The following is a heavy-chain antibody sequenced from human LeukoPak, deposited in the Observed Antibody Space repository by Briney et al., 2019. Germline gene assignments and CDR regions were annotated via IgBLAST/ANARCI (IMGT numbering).Heavy chain of an antibody. CDR3: AREDGSYFSPFDY. D-gene: IGHD1-26*01. CDR1: GGTFSSYA. V-gene: IGHV1-69*13. CDR2: IIPIFGTA. Sequence: ASVKVSCRASGGTFSSYAISWVRQAPGQGLEWMGGIIPIFGTANYAQKFQGRVTITADESTSTAYMELSSLRSEDTAVYYCAREDGSYFSPFDYWGQGTLVTVSS. J-gene: IGHJ4*02.